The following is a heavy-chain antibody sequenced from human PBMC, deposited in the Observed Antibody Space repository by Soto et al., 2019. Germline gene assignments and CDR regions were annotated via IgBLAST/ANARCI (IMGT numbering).Heavy chain of an antibody. CDR2: ISGSAGST. D-gene: IGHD5-18*01. CDR3: AKLGYNYGFN. J-gene: IGHJ4*02. Sequence: GGSLRLSCAASGFTFTSYAMTWVRQAPGKGLEWVSVISGSAGSTYYADSVKGRFTISRDTSKNTLYLQMNSLRAEDTAVYYCAKLGYNYGFNWGQGTLVTVSS. CDR1: GFTFTSYA. V-gene: IGHV3-23*01.